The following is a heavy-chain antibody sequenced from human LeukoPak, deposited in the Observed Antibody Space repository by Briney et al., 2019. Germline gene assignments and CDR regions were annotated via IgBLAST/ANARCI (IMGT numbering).Heavy chain of an antibody. V-gene: IGHV1-8*01. CDR2: MIPNSGNT. D-gene: IGHD3-22*01. Sequence: ASVKVSCKASGYTFTSYDINWVRQATGQGLEWMGWMIPNSGNTAYAQKFQGRVTMTRDTSITTAYMELSSLKSEDTAVYYCARVGSAYYNWFDPWGQGTLVTVSS. CDR3: ARVGSAYYNWFDP. CDR1: GYTFTSYD. J-gene: IGHJ5*02.